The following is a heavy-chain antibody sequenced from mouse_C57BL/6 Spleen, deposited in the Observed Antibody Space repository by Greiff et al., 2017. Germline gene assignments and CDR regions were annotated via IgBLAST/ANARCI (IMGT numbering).Heavy chain of an antibody. V-gene: IGHV1-22*01. D-gene: IGHD1-1*01. CDR1: GYTFTDYN. CDR2: INPNNGGT. CDR3: AGGLLLEAY. Sequence: VQLQQPGPELVKPGASVKMSCKASGYTFTDYNMHWVKQSHGKSLAWIGYINPNNGGTSYNQKFKGKATLTVNKSSSTAYMERRSLTSEDSAVYYCAGGLLLEAYWGQGTLVTVSA. J-gene: IGHJ3*01.